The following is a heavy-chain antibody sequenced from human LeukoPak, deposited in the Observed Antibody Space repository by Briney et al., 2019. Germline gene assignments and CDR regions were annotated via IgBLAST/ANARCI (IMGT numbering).Heavy chain of an antibody. CDR1: GASISTYF. J-gene: IGHJ3*02. Sequence: SQTLSLTCTVSGASISTYFWSWIPQPPGKALEWIGYVYSSGSTNYNPALKSRVTISVDTAKNQVSLELSSVTAADTAMYYCARQVYRSPYAFDIWGQGTVVTVSS. CDR3: ARQVYRSPYAFDI. V-gene: IGHV4-59*08. D-gene: IGHD6-13*01. CDR2: VYSSGST.